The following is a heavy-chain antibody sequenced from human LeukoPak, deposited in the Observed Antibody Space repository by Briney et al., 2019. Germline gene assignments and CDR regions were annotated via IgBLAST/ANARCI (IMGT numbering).Heavy chain of an antibody. CDR2: INHSGST. Sequence: SETLSLTCAVYGVSFSDSYWTWIRQPPGKGLEWIGEINHSGSTNYNPSLKSRVIISVDTSKNQFSLRLSSVTAADTAVYYCARTPKGSGSYYNGDPYYYYDMDVWGKGTTVTVSS. CDR1: GVSFSDSY. D-gene: IGHD3-10*01. J-gene: IGHJ6*04. V-gene: IGHV4-34*01. CDR3: ARTPKGSGSYYNGDPYYYYDMDV.